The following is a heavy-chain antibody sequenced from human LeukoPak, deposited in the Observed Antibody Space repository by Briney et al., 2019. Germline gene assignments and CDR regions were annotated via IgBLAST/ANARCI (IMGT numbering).Heavy chain of an antibody. D-gene: IGHD1-26*01. CDR2: ISFSISTI. Sequence: KPGGSLRLSCAASGFTFSDFYMSWIRQAPGTGLEWVSYISFSISTIYYADSVKGRFTISRDNAKNSLSLQMNSLRAEDTAVYYCARDSGSYWGGYYFDYWGQGTLVTVSS. CDR3: ARDSGSYWGGYYFDY. CDR1: GFTFSDFY. V-gene: IGHV3-11*04. J-gene: IGHJ4*02.